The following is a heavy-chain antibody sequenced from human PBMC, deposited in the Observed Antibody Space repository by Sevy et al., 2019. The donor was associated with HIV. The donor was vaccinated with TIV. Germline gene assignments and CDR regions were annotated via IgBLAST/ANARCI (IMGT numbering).Heavy chain of an antibody. CDR2: ISASRGSS. D-gene: IGHD3-3*01. V-gene: IGHV3-23*01. CDR3: ARDRLGITISAEWGGGMDV. J-gene: IGHJ6*02. Sequence: GGSLRLSCEASGFTFSSYAMSWVRQAPGKGLEWVSSISASRGSSYYADSVKGRFTISRDNSKNTLYLQMNSLRAEDTAVYYCARDRLGITISAEWGGGMDVWGQGTTVTVSS. CDR1: GFTFSSYA.